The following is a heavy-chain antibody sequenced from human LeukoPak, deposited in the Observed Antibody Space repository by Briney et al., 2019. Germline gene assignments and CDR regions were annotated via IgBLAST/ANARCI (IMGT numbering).Heavy chain of an antibody. CDR2: IYYSGST. D-gene: IGHD5-24*01. Sequence: PSETLSLTCTVSGGSISSYYWSWIRQPPGKGLEWIGYIYYSGSTNYNPSLKSRVTISVDTSKNQFSLKLSSVTAAYTAVYYCARARDGFYDYWGQGTLVSVSS. CDR3: ARARDGFYDY. V-gene: IGHV4-59*01. J-gene: IGHJ4*02. CDR1: GGSISSYY.